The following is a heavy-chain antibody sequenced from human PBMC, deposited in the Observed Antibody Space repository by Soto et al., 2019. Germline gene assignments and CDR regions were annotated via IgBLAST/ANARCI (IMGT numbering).Heavy chain of an antibody. D-gene: IGHD1-26*01. CDR1: GFTFSSYA. Sequence: GGSLRLSCAASGFTFSSYAMSWVRQAPGKGLEWVSAISGSGGSTYYADSVKGRFTISRDNSKNTLYLQMNSLRAEDTAVYYCAKGVRNSGSYYVSEYFQHWGQGTLVTVSS. CDR3: AKGVRNSGSYYVSEYFQH. V-gene: IGHV3-23*01. CDR2: ISGSGGST. J-gene: IGHJ1*01.